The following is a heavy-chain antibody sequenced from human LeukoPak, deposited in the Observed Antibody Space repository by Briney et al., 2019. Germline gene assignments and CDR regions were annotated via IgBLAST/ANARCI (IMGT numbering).Heavy chain of an antibody. CDR1: GYTFTSYG. CDR3: ASSFVGYRYYYDSSGYYFDY. J-gene: IGHJ4*02. V-gene: IGHV1-18*01. Sequence: ASVKVSCKASGYTFTSYGISWVRQAPGQGLEWMGWISAYNGNTNYAQKLQGRVTMTTDTSTSTAYMELRSLRSDDTAVYYCASSFVGYRYYYDSSGYYFDYWGQGTLVTVSS. CDR2: ISAYNGNT. D-gene: IGHD3-22*01.